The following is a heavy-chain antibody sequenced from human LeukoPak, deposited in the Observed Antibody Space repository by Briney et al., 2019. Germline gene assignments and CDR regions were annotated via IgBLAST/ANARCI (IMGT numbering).Heavy chain of an antibody. V-gene: IGHV3-7*01. CDR3: ARDTSQPGLIDS. D-gene: IGHD2-2*01. Sequence: GGSLRLSCEASGFPFSLYMMSWVRQAPGKGLGWVANINTDSTEKYYAGSLKGRFPISRDNARNTLYLQLSSLRAEDSAVYYRARDTSQPGLIDSWGQGTLVTVSS. CDR1: GFPFSLYM. CDR2: INTDSTEK. J-gene: IGHJ4*02.